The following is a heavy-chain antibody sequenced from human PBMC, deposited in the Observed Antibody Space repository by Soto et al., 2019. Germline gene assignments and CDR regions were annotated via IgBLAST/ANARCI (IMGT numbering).Heavy chain of an antibody. CDR2: IYYSGST. V-gene: IGHV4-39*01. Sequence: QLQLQESGPGLVKPSETLSLTCTVSGGSISSSSYYWGWIRQPPGKGLEWIGSIYYSGSTYYNPSLKSRVPISVDTSKNQFSRRLSSVTAADTAVFFCARHELYTDWYPYYFDYWGQGTLVTVPS. D-gene: IGHD3-9*01. J-gene: IGHJ4*02. CDR3: ARHELYTDWYPYYFDY. CDR1: GGSISSSSYY.